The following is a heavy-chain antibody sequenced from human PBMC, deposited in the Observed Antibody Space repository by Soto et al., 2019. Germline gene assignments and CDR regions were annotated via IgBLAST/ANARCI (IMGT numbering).Heavy chain of an antibody. D-gene: IGHD6-13*01. CDR2: ISSSSSTI. CDR3: ASLLTIAAAGPEPIDY. J-gene: IGHJ4*02. Sequence: GGSLRLSCAASGFTFSSYSMNWVRQAPGKGLEWVSYISSSSSTIYYADSVKGRFTISRDNAKNSLYLQMNSLRAEDTAVYYCASLLTIAAAGPEPIDYWGQGTLVTVSS. V-gene: IGHV3-48*01. CDR1: GFTFSSYS.